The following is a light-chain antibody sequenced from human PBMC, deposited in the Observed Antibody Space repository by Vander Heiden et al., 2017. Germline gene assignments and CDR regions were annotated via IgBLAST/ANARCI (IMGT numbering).Light chain of an antibody. CDR2: AAS. Sequence: DIQLTQSPSFLSAPVGDRVTITCRASQGISSYLAWYQQKPGKAPKLLIYAASTFQSGVPSRFSGSGSGTEFTLTISSLQPEYFATYYCQQFNSSPLTFGAGTKVQIK. CDR3: QQFNSSPLT. J-gene: IGKJ4*01. CDR1: QGISSY. V-gene: IGKV1-9*01.